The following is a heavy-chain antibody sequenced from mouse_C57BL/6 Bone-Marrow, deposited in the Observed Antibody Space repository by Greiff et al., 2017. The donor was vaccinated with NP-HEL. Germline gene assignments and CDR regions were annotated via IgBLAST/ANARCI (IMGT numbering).Heavy chain of an antibody. J-gene: IGHJ3*01. CDR2: ISYDGSN. Sequence: EVQLQESGPGLVKPSQSLSLTCSVTGYSITSGYYWNWIRQFPGNKLEWMGYISYDGSNNYNPSLKNRISITRDTSKNQFFLKLNSVTTEDTATYYCANWFAYWGQGTLVTVSA. CDR3: ANWFAY. V-gene: IGHV3-6*01. CDR1: GYSITSGYY.